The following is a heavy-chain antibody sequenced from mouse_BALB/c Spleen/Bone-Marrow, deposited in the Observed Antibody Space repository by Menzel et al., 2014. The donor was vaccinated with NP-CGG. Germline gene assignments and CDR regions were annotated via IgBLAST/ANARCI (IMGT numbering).Heavy chain of an antibody. Sequence: QVQLKESGAELMKPGASVKISCKATGYTFSSYWLEWVIQRPGHGLEWIGEILPGSGSFNYNEKFKGKATFTADTSSNIAYMQLSSLTSEDSSVYYCARWHYGNFYYAMAYWSQGTSVTVSS. CDR1: GYTFSSYW. D-gene: IGHD2-1*01. CDR2: ILPGSGSF. V-gene: IGHV1-9*01. J-gene: IGHJ4*01. CDR3: ARWHYGNFYYAMAY.